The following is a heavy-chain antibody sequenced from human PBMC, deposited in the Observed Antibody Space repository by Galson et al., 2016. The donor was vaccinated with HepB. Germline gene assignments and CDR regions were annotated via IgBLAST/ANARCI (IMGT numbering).Heavy chain of an antibody. CDR3: AKDGGTTVTTWGYFDC. V-gene: IGHV1-46*01. J-gene: IGHJ4*03. CDR1: GYTFSTYY. CDR2: INPSGETT. D-gene: IGHD4-11*01. Sequence: SVKVSCKASGYTFSTYYMHWVRQAPGQGLEWMGTINPSGETTTYAQKFQGRVTMTRDTSTSTVYMELSSLRSEDMAVYYCAKDGGTTVTTWGYFDCWGQGTLVTVSS.